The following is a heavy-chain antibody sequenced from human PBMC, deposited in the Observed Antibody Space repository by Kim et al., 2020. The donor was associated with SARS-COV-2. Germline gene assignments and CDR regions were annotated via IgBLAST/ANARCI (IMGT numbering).Heavy chain of an antibody. CDR3: AKDIAAVAGDYRGAFDI. CDR1: GFTFSSYA. CDR2: ISGSGGST. D-gene: IGHD6-19*01. V-gene: IGHV3-23*01. Sequence: GGSLRLSCAASGFTFSSYAMSWVRQAPGKGLEWVSAISGSGGSTYYADSVKGRFTISRDNSKNTLYLQMNSLRAEDTAVYYCAKDIAAVAGDYRGAFDIWGQGTMVTVSS. J-gene: IGHJ3*02.